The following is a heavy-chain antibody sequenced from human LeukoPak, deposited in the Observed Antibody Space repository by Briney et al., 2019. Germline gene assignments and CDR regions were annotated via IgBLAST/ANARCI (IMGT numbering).Heavy chain of an antibody. CDR3: TRVNIAVSGDASDI. CDR2: YTGDT. V-gene: IGHV4-59*01. J-gene: IGHJ3*02. CDR1: GGSISRFY. Sequence: SETLSLTCTVSGGSISRFYWSWVRQPPGKGLEWIGYTGDTNYNPSLKSRVTISVDTSKNQFSLKLSSVTAADTAMYYCTRVNIAVSGDASDIWGRGTMVTVSS. D-gene: IGHD6-19*01.